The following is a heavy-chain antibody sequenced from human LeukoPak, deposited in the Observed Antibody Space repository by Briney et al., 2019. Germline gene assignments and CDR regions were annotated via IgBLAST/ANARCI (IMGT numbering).Heavy chain of an antibody. Sequence: GASVKVSCKASGYTFTGYYMHWVRQAPGQGLEWMGWINPNSGGTNYAQKFQGRVTMTRDTSISTAYMELSRLRSDDTAVYYCARAFVVVPAALHTFDYWGQGTLVTVSP. V-gene: IGHV1-2*02. CDR1: GYTFTGYY. J-gene: IGHJ4*02. CDR3: ARAFVVVPAALHTFDY. CDR2: INPNSGGT. D-gene: IGHD2-2*01.